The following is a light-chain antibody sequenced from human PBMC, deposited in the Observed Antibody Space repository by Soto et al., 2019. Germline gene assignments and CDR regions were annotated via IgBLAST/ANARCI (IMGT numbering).Light chain of an antibody. CDR3: QQLNSFPIP. Sequence: IQLTQSPSSLSASVGDRVTISCRASRGIANFLAWYQQKPGKAPKLLIYGASTLQSGVPSRFSGSGSGTDFTLTMISLQPEDFATYYCQQLNSFPIPFGPGTKVYIK. J-gene: IGKJ3*01. V-gene: IGKV1-9*01. CDR1: RGIANF. CDR2: GAS.